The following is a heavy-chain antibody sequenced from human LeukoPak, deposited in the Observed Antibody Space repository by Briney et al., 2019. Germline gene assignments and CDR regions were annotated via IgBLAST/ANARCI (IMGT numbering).Heavy chain of an antibody. CDR1: GGSFSGYY. V-gene: IGHV4-34*01. Sequence: PSETLSLTCAVYGGSFSGYYWSWIRQPPGKGRGWIGEIKHSGSTNYNPSLKSRVTISVDTSKHQFSLKLSSVTAADTAFYYCASQGHHGKIVGTTLSYFYMDVWGKGTTVTVSS. CDR3: ASQGHHGKIVGTTLSYFYMDV. D-gene: IGHD1-26*01. CDR2: IKHSGST. J-gene: IGHJ6*03.